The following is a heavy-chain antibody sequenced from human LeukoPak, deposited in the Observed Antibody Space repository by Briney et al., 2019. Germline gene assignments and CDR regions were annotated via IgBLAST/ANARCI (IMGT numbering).Heavy chain of an antibody. CDR2: IVVGSGNT. CDR1: GFTFTSSA. J-gene: IGHJ5*02. V-gene: IGHV1-58*02. D-gene: IGHD3-22*01. CDR3: AADPRGYYWFDP. Sequence: SVKVSCKASGFTFTSSAMQWVRQARGQRLEWIGWIVVGSGNTNYAQKFQERVAITRDMSTSTAYMELSSLRSEDTAVYYCAADPRGYYWFDPWGQGTLVTVSS.